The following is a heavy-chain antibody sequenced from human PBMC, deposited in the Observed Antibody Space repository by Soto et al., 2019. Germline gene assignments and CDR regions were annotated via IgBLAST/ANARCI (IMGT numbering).Heavy chain of an antibody. CDR3: ARDPITGIVRGVIIVGYYYYGMDV. CDR2: ISAYNGNT. J-gene: IGHJ6*02. CDR1: GYTFTSYG. V-gene: IGHV1-18*04. Sequence: ASVKVSCKASGYTFTSYGISWVRQAPGQGLEWMGWISAYNGNTNYAQKLQGRVTMTTDTSTSTAYMELRSLRSDDTAVYYCARDPITGIVRGVIIVGYYYYGMDVWGQGTTVTVSS. D-gene: IGHD3-10*01.